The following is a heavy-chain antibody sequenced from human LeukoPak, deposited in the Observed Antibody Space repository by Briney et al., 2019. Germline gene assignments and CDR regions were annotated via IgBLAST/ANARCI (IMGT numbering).Heavy chain of an antibody. CDR3: ARWIQLWSYFDY. D-gene: IGHD5-18*01. V-gene: IGHV4-30-2*01. CDR2: IYHSGST. CDR1: GGSFSGYS. Sequence: PSETLSLTCAVYGGSFSGYSWSWIRQPPGKGLEWIGYIYHSGSTYYNPSLKSRVTISVDRSKNQFSLKLSSVTAADTAVYYCARWIQLWSYFDYWGQGTLVTVSS. J-gene: IGHJ4*02.